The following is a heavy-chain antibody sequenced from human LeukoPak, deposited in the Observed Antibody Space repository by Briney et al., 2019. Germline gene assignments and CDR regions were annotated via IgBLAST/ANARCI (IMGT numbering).Heavy chain of an antibody. CDR1: GGSISSSSYY. D-gene: IGHD3-9*01. CDR2: IYYSGST. CDR3: ARRYYDILTGYLLNWFDP. Sequence: PSETLSLTCTVSGGSISSSSYYWGWIRQPPGKGLEWIGSIYYSGSTYYNPSLKSRVTISVDTSKNQFSLKLSSVTAADTAVYYCARRYYDILTGYLLNWFDPWGQGTLVTVSS. V-gene: IGHV4-39*01. J-gene: IGHJ5*02.